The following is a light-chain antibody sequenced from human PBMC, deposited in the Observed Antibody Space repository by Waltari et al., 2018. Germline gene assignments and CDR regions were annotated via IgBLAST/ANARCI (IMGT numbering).Light chain of an antibody. V-gene: IGLV1-51*01. Sequence: QSVLTQPPSVSAAAGQKVTISCSGTGSNIGNNFVSWYQQLPGTAPKLLIFDNRKRPSGIPDRFSGSKSGSSATLGIAGLQTGDEAEYYCETWDSSLSVVFGGGTKLTVL. CDR2: DNR. CDR1: GSNIGNNF. CDR3: ETWDSSLSVV. J-gene: IGLJ2*01.